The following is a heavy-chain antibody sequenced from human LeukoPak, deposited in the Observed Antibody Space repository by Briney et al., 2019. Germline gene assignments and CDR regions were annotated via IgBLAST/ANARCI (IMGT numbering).Heavy chain of an antibody. J-gene: IGHJ4*02. D-gene: IGHD6-13*01. CDR3: ARDASYSSSWTRRGYFDY. V-gene: IGHV4-61*02. CDR2: IYTRGSI. Sequence: PSQTLSLTCTVSGGSISSGSYYWSWIRQPAGKGLEWIGRIYTRGSIDYNPFLKSRVTVSLDTSRNQFSLKLSSVTAADTAVYYCARDASYSSSWTRRGYFDYWGQGTLVTVSS. CDR1: GGSISSGSYY.